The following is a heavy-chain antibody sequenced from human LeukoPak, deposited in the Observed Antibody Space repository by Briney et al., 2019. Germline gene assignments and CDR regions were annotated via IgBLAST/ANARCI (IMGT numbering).Heavy chain of an antibody. D-gene: IGHD6-19*01. J-gene: IGHJ4*02. V-gene: IGHV4-39*01. CDR1: GGSISSSSYY. CDR2: IYYSGST. CDR3: ATGWLVLVDY. Sequence: SETLSLTCTVSGGSISSSSYYWGWNRQPPGKGLEWIGSIYYSGSTYYNPSLKSRVTISVDTSKNQFSLKLSSVTAADTAVYYCATGWLVLVDYWGQGTLVTVSS.